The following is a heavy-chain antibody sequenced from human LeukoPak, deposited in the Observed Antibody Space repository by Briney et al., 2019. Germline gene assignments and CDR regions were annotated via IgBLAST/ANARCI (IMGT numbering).Heavy chain of an antibody. V-gene: IGHV3-23*01. CDR3: AALSSLVRGLDY. CDR2: IGASGTGT. D-gene: IGHD3-10*02. J-gene: IGHJ4*02. CDR1: GFPLSRWG. Sequence: GGSPRLSRAASGFPLSRWGMNGVAQAPGEGGEGGSGIGASGTGTDYADSVKGRFTISRDNSKNTLYLQMNSLRAEDTAIYYCAALSSLVRGLDYWGQGTLVTVSS.